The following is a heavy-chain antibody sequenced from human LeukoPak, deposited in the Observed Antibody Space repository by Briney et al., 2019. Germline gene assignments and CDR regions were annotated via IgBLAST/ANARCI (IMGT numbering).Heavy chain of an antibody. V-gene: IGHV5-10-1*01. CDR1: GYSFTSYW. CDR3: ARQRFGGFRGVFDI. Sequence: GESLKISCKGSGYSFTSYWISWVRQMPGKGLEWMGRIDPSDSYNNYRPSFQGHVTISADKSISTAYLQWSSLKASDTAMYYCARQRFGGFRGVFDIGGKGKRVTVSS. J-gene: IGHJ3*02. D-gene: IGHD3-16*01. CDR2: IDPSDSYN.